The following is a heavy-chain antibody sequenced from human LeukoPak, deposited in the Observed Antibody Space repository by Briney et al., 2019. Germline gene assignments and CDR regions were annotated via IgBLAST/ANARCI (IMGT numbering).Heavy chain of an antibody. V-gene: IGHV3-30*18. CDR2: ISYDGSNK. CDR1: GFTFSSYG. J-gene: IGHJ4*01. D-gene: IGHD3-10*01. CDR3: AKGGLLWFGEPHDYFDY. Sequence: GGSLRLSCAASGFTFSSYGMHWVRQAPGKGLEWVAVISYDGSNKYYADSVKGRFTISRDNSKNTLYLQMNSLRAEDTAVYYCAKGGLLWFGEPHDYFDYSGHGTLVTASS.